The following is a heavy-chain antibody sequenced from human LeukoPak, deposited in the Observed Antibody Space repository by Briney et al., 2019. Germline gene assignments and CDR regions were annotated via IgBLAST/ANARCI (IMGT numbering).Heavy chain of an antibody. V-gene: IGHV1-2*02. CDR3: ARDLSWGATSAFDI. CDR2: IDPNSGGT. CDR1: RYTFTGYY. Sequence: ASVKVSCKASRYTFTGYYMHWVRPAPGQGLEGMGWIDPNSGGTNYAQKFQGRVTMTRDTSISTAYMELSRLRSDDTAVYYCARDLSWGATSAFDIWGQGTMVTVSS. J-gene: IGHJ3*02. D-gene: IGHD1-26*01.